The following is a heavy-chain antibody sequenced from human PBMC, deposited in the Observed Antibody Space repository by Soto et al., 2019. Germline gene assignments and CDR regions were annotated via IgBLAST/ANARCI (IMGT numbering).Heavy chain of an antibody. Sequence: EVQLVESGGGLVQPGRSLRLSCAASGFTFNDYAMHWVRQAPGKGLECVSGMSWNSGTIAYADSVKGRFTVSRDNAKNSLYLQMNSLRADDTAVYYCAKDIRRGFSSAWGAWGQGALVTVSS. V-gene: IGHV3-9*01. CDR3: AKDIRRGFSSAWGA. D-gene: IGHD6-19*01. CDR2: MSWNSGTI. J-gene: IGHJ5*02. CDR1: GFTFNDYA.